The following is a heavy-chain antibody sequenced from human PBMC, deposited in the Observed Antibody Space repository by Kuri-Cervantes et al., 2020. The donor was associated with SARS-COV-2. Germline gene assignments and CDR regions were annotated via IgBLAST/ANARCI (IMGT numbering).Heavy chain of an antibody. CDR2: ISSSSSYI. CDR1: GFTFSSYS. V-gene: IGHV3-21*01. Sequence: GESLKISCAASGFTFSSYSMNWVRQAPGKGLEWVSSISSSSSYIYYADSVKGRSTISRDNAKNSLYLQMNSLRAEDTAVYYCARDSPDSSSWYYYYYGMDVWGQGTTVPSP. CDR3: ARDSPDSSSWYYYYYGMDV. D-gene: IGHD6-13*01. J-gene: IGHJ6*02.